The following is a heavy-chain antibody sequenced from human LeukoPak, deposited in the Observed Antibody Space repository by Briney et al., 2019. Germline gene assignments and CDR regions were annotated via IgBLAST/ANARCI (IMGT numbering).Heavy chain of an antibody. D-gene: IGHD1-14*01. J-gene: IGHJ3*02. V-gene: IGHV3-30-3*01. CDR2: ISYDGSNK. Sequence: GGSLRLSCAASGFTFSSYAMHWVRQAPGKGLEWVAVISYDGSNKYYADSVKGRFTISRDNSKNTLYLQMNSLRAEDTAVYYCAREGWAKEPTGAFDIWGQGTMVTVSS. CDR1: GFTFSSYA. CDR3: AREGWAKEPTGAFDI.